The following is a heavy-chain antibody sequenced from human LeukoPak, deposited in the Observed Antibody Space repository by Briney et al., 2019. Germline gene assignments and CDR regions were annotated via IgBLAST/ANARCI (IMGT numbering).Heavy chain of an antibody. Sequence: GGSLRLSCAASGFTFSSYGMHWVRQAPGKGLEWVAFIRYDGSNKYYVDSVKGRFTISRDNSKNTLYLQMNSLRTEDTAVYYCAKDTPTTGYHLDSWGQGTLVTVSS. D-gene: IGHD1-1*01. CDR2: IRYDGSNK. J-gene: IGHJ4*02. CDR1: GFTFSSYG. V-gene: IGHV3-30*02. CDR3: AKDTPTTGYHLDS.